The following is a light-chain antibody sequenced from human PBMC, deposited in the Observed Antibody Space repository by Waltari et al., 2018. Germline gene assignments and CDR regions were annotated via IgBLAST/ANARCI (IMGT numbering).Light chain of an antibody. J-gene: IGLJ3*02. V-gene: IGLV6-57*02. Sequence: FMLTQPHSLSESPGKTVTISCTGSSGAIATNYVHWYQPRPGSAPTTVIYENSQRPSGVPDRFSGSIDSSSNSASLIISGLKTEDEADYYCQSYDGTNWVFGGGTKLTVL. CDR1: SGAIATNY. CDR2: ENS. CDR3: QSYDGTNWV.